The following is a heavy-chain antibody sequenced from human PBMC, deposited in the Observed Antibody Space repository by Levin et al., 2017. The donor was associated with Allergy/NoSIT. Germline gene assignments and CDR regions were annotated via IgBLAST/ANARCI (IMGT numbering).Heavy chain of an antibody. J-gene: IGHJ6*02. CDR1: GSTFGTYT. V-gene: IGHV3-23*01. D-gene: IGHD2-15*01. CDR3: AKDICGGGNCFYGMDV. CDR2: ISGVYDTT. Sequence: GESLKISCTVSGSTFGTYTFWVRQAPGKGLEWVSAISGVYDTTQYADSVRGRFTISRDNSKKTLYLQMNSLRPEDTAIYYCAKDICGGGNCFYGMDVWGQGTTVTVSS.